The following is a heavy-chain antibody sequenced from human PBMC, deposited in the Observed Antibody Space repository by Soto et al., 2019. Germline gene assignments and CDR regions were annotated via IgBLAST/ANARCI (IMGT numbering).Heavy chain of an antibody. D-gene: IGHD3-22*01. CDR3: PRGRFDYYYNSSGCYYFDY. V-gene: IGHV1-18*04. Sequence: ASVQVSCKASGHTFTSYGISWVRQAPGQGLEWLGWISAYNGNTNYAQKHQGRVTMSTDTSTSTAYMQLSSLRPDHTALHYRPRGRFDYYYNSSGCYYFDYFGQGTLFTVSS. CDR1: GHTFTSYG. CDR2: ISAYNGNT. J-gene: IGHJ4*02.